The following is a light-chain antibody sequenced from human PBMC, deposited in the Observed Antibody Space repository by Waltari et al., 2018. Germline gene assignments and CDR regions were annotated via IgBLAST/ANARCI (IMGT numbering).Light chain of an antibody. CDR2: EVS. Sequence: QPALTQPASVSGSPGQSITLSCPGTSSDVGNNNVVSWYTRYPGKAPKCIIYEVSEGPSGVSNRFSGSKSGNTASLTISGLQAEDEADYYCCSYAGGTTYVFGTGTKVTVL. J-gene: IGLJ1*01. CDR3: CSYAGGTTYV. CDR1: SSDVGNNNV. V-gene: IGLV2-23*02.